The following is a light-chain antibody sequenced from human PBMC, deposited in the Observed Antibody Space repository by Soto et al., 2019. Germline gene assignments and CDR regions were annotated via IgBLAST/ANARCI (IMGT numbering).Light chain of an antibody. CDR2: AAS. J-gene: IGKJ5*01. CDR1: QGIRRW. V-gene: IGKV1-12*01. CDR3: QQANSSPLT. Sequence: DIHMTQSPSSVSASVGHMFTITCRASQGIRRWLAWYQQKPVKAPQLLIYAASTLQSGVPSRLRGSGYGTDLTITISSMKHEDFETYYCQQANSSPLTFGHGTRLEIK.